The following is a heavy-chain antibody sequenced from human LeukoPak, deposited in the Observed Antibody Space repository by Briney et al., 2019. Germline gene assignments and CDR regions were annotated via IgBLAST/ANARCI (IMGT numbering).Heavy chain of an antibody. CDR1: GGSISSPNHD. CDR3: ARAGDERWLQFGGAFDI. CDR2: IYYSGTT. Sequence: SETLSLTCSVSGGSISSPNHDWAWIRQPPGQGLEWIGSIYYSGTTYYNLSLKSRVTLSVDTSQNQFSLKLSSVTAADTAVYYCARAGDERWLQFGGAFDIWGQGTMVTVSS. D-gene: IGHD5-24*01. V-gene: IGHV4-39*07. J-gene: IGHJ3*02.